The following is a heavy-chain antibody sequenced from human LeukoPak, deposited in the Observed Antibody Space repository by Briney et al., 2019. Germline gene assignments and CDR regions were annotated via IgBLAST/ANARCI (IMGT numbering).Heavy chain of an antibody. CDR1: GGSISSYY. Sequence: SETLSLTCSVSGGSISSYYWSWIRQPPGKGLEWIGYIYYSGSTNYNPSLKSRVTISVDTSKNQFSLKLSSVTAADTAVYYCASLQDWRLSFDYWGQGTLVTVSS. J-gene: IGHJ4*02. CDR3: ASLQDWRLSFDY. D-gene: IGHD3/OR15-3a*01. CDR2: IYYSGST. V-gene: IGHV4-59*08.